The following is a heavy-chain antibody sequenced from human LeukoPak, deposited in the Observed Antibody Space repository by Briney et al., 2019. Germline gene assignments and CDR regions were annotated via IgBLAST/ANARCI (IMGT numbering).Heavy chain of an antibody. J-gene: IGHJ5*02. V-gene: IGHV1-69*05. CDR3: AGDVHGDYGSGWFDP. Sequence: ASVKVSCKTSGGTFNNSAISWVRQAPGQGLEWLGGSMPLFGTAGYAQKFQGRVTITKDESTRTVYLELTSLTSDDTAVYYCAGDVHGDYGSGWFDPWGQGTLVSVSS. CDR1: GGTFNNSA. D-gene: IGHD4-17*01. CDR2: SMPLFGTA.